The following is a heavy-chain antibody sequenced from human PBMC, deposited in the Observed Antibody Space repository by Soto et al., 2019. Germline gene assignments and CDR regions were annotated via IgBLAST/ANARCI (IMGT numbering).Heavy chain of an antibody. CDR2: IHYTGST. V-gene: IGHV4-31*03. CDR1: GDSISSSGFY. CDR3: ARDHRSLGDYYGIDV. Sequence: SETLSLTCSVSGDSISSSGFYWSWIRQHPGKALEWIGYIHYTGSTSYNPSLKSRLAISLDASKNQFPLSLSSVTSADTAVYYCARDHRSLGDYYGIDVWGQGTTVTVS. J-gene: IGHJ6*02. D-gene: IGHD3-10*01.